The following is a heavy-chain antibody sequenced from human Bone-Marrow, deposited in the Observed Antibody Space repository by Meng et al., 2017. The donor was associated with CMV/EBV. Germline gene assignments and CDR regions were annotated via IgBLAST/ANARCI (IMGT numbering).Heavy chain of an antibody. Sequence: GGSLRLSCAASGFTVSSNYMSWVRKAPGKGLEWVSVIYSGGSTYYADSVKGRFTISRDNSKNTLYLQMNSLRAEDTAVYYCARSRGPAAPDYWGQGPLVTVSS. J-gene: IGHJ4*02. D-gene: IGHD2-2*01. CDR1: GFTVSSNY. CDR2: IYSGGST. CDR3: ARSRGPAAPDY. V-gene: IGHV3-53*01.